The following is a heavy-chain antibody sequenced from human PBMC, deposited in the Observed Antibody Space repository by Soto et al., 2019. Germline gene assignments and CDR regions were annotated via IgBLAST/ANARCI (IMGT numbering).Heavy chain of an antibody. CDR1: GFTFSSYW. Sequence: VGSLRLSCAASGFTFSSYWMSWVRQAPGKGLEWVANIKQDGSEKYYVDSVKGRFTISRDNAKNSLYLQMNSLRAEDTAVYYCARDLNGYSSSPSFDYWGQGTLVTVSS. D-gene: IGHD6-6*01. V-gene: IGHV3-7*01. CDR3: ARDLNGYSSSPSFDY. J-gene: IGHJ4*02. CDR2: IKQDGSEK.